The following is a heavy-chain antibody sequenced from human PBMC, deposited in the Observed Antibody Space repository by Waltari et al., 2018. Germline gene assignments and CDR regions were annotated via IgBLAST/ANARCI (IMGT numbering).Heavy chain of an antibody. CDR1: GYSISSGYY. CDR2: IYHSGST. J-gene: IGHJ5*02. Sequence: QVQLQESGPGLVKPSETLSLTCAVSGYSISSGYYWGWIRQPPGKGLEWIGSIYHSGSTYYNPSLKSRVTISVDTSKNQFSLKLSSVTAADTAVYYCARWGVYCSSTSCYNWFDPWGQGTLVTVSS. V-gene: IGHV4-38-2*01. CDR3: ARWGVYCSSTSCYNWFDP. D-gene: IGHD2-2*01.